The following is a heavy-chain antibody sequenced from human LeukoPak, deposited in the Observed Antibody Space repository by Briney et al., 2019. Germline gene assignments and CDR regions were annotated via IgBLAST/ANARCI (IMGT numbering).Heavy chain of an antibody. J-gene: IGHJ4*02. CDR3: ARGSGYDILTGYYDF. CDR1: GYTFTSYD. D-gene: IGHD3-9*01. V-gene: IGHV1-8*03. CDR2: MNPNSGNT. Sequence: ASVKVSRKASGYTFTSYDINWVRQATGQGLEWMGWMNPNSGNTGYAQKFQGRVTITRNTSISTAYMELSSLRSEDTAVYYCARGSGYDILTGYYDFWGQGTLVTVSS.